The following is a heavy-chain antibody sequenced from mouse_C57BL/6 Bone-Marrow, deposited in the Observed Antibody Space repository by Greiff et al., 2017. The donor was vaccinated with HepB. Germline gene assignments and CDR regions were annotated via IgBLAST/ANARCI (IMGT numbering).Heavy chain of an antibody. Sequence: VQLVESGAELVRPGTSVKVSCKASGYAFTNYLIEWVKQRPGQGLEWIGVINPGSGGTNYNEKFKGKATLTADKSSSTAYMQLSSLTSEDSAVYFCARLRFYYYGSSWWNYWGQGTTLTVSS. CDR2: INPGSGGT. D-gene: IGHD1-1*01. V-gene: IGHV1-54*01. CDR3: ARLRFYYYGSSWWNY. J-gene: IGHJ2*01. CDR1: GYAFTNYL.